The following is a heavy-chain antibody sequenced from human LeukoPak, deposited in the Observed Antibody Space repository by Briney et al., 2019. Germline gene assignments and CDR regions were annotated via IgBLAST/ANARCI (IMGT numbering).Heavy chain of an antibody. V-gene: IGHV3-23*01. D-gene: IGHD4-23*01. CDR1: GFTFSSYG. CDR3: ARALRYGGIAPTDY. Sequence: GGSLRLSCAASGFTFSSYGMSWVRQAPGKGLEWVSAISGSGGSTYYADSVKGRFTISRDNSKNMLYLQMNSLRAEDTAVYYCARALRYGGIAPTDYWGQGTLVTVSS. J-gene: IGHJ4*02. CDR2: ISGSGGST.